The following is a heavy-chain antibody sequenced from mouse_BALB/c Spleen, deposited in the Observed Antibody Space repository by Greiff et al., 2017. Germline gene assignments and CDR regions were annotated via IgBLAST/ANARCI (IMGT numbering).Heavy chain of an antibody. D-gene: IGHD2-3*01. V-gene: IGHV5-12-1*01. Sequence: EVQVVESGGGLVKPGGSLKLSCAASGFAFSSYDMSWVRQTPEKRLEWVAYISSGGGSTYYPDTVKGRFTISRDNAKNTLYLQMSSLKSEDTAMYYCARHDGSFDYWGQGTTLTVSS. CDR1: GFAFSSYD. CDR3: ARHDGSFDY. CDR2: ISSGGGST. J-gene: IGHJ2*01.